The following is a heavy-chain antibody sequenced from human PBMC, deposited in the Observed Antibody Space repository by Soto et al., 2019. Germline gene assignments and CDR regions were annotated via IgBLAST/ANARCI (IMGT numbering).Heavy chain of an antibody. CDR2: ISGSGGST. CDR1: GFTFSSYA. CDR3: AANRGRYSGSYSGSY. Sequence: GGSLRLSCAASGFTFSSYAMSWVRQAPGKGLEWVSAISGSGGSTYYADSVKGRFTISRDNSKNTLYLQMNSLRAEDTAVYYCAANRGRYSGSYSGSYWGQGTLVTVSS. J-gene: IGHJ4*02. D-gene: IGHD1-26*01. V-gene: IGHV3-23*01.